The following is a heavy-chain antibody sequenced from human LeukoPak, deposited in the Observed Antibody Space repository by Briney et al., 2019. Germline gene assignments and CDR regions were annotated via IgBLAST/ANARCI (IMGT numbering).Heavy chain of an antibody. CDR3: ARDYDILTGYYPGRGYYGMDV. D-gene: IGHD3-9*01. J-gene: IGHJ6*04. CDR1: GYTFTSYD. Sequence: ASVKVSCKASGYTFTSYDINWVRQATGQGLEWMGWMNPNSGNTGYAQKFQGRVTMTRNTSISTAYMELSSLRSEDTAVYYCARDYDILTGYYPGRGYYGMDVWGKGTTVTVSS. V-gene: IGHV1-8*01. CDR2: MNPNSGNT.